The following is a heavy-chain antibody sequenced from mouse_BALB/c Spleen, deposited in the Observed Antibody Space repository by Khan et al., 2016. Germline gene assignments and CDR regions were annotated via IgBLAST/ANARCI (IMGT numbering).Heavy chain of an antibody. CDR1: GFAFSRYW. CDR3: ARAGYYGYLAY. J-gene: IGHJ3*01. Sequence: EVKLLESGGGLVHPGGSLKLSCAASGFAFSRYWMSWVRQAPGKGLEWIGEINPDSYTINYTPSLKDKFIISRDNAKNTLYLQMSKVRSEDTALDYCARAGYYGYLAYWGQGTLVTVSA. D-gene: IGHD1-1*01. CDR2: INPDSYTI. V-gene: IGHV4-1*02.